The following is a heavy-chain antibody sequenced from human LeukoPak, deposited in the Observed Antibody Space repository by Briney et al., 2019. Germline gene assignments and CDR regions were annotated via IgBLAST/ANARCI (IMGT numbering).Heavy chain of an antibody. J-gene: IGHJ3*02. Sequence: SQTLSLTCTVSAGSISSGTHYWGWIHQHPGKGLEWIGYIYYSGSTYYNLSLKSRVSISVNTSKNQFSLKLSSVTAADTAVYYCARWGAPRGFDIWGQGTMVTVSS. CDR3: ARWGAPRGFDI. V-gene: IGHV4-31*03. CDR2: IYYSGST. D-gene: IGHD1-26*01. CDR1: AGSISSGTHY.